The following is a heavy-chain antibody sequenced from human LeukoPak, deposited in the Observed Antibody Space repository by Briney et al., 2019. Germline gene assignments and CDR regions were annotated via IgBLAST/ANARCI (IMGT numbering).Heavy chain of an antibody. Sequence: SETLSLTCAVSGGSISGYFWTWIRQPAGKELEWIGRVYTSGTTYYNPSLESRVTISLDTFNNQFSLRVTSVTAADTAIYYCARGTEKTRISGYYSFDHWGRGLLVTVSS. CDR1: GGSISGYF. D-gene: IGHD5-12*01. J-gene: IGHJ4*02. CDR2: VYTSGTT. CDR3: ARGTEKTRISGYYSFDH. V-gene: IGHV4-4*07.